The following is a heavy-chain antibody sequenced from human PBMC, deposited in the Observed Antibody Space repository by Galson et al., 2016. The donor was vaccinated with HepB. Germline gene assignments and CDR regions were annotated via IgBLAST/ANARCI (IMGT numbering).Heavy chain of an antibody. V-gene: IGHV4-4*02. D-gene: IGHD2-2*01. CDR2: IYHTGTS. CDR3: ARASIIPGARMIFDP. J-gene: IGHJ5*02. Sequence: SETLSLTCAVSGASISDSNWWTWDRQVPEQGLEWIGEIYHTGTSNNNPFLSSRFTLSVDKSRNEFSLNVTSVTAADTAVYYCARASIIPGARMIFDPWGQGTLVTVSS. CDR1: GASISDSNW.